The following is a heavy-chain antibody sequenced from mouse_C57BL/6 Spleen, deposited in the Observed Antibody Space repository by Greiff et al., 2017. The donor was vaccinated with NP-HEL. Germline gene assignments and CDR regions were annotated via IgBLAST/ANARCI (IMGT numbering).Heavy chain of an antibody. J-gene: IGHJ4*01. CDR3: TLYLGDYYAMDY. V-gene: IGHV5-9-1*02. CDR2: ISSGGDYI. Sequence: EVKLVESGEGLVKPGGSLKLSCAASGFTFSSYAMSWVRQTPEKRLEWVAYISSGGDYIYYADTVKGRFTISRDNARNTLYLQMSSLKSEDTAMDYCTLYLGDYYAMDYWGQGTSVTVSS. CDR1: GFTFSSYA. D-gene: IGHD2-1*01.